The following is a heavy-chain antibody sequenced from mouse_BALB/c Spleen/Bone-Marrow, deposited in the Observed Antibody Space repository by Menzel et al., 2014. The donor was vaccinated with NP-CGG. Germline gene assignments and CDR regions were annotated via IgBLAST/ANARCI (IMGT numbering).Heavy chain of an antibody. CDR3: ARGLEYTMDY. Sequence: EVQLVESGPELVKPGASMKISCKASGYSFTGYTMNWVKQSHGKSLEWIGLINPYNGGTNYNQKFKGKATLTVDKSSSTAYMELLSLTSEDSAVYYCARGLEYTMDYWGQGTSVTVSS. V-gene: IGHV1-18*01. CDR2: INPYNGGT. J-gene: IGHJ4*01. D-gene: IGHD2-13*01. CDR1: GYSFTGYT.